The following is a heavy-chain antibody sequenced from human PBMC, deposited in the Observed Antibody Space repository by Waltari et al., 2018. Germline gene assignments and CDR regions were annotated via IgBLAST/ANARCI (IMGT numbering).Heavy chain of an antibody. J-gene: IGHJ4*02. CDR3: ATSKTLKGVTPDSY. D-gene: IGHD2-21*02. Sequence: QVQLVQSGAEVKKPGSSVKVSCQASGGTFGSYAISWVRQAPGQGLEWRGGNIPIFGTANYAQKFQGRVTITADESTSTAYMELSSLRSEDTAVYYCATSKTLKGVTPDSYWGQGTLVTVSS. CDR2: NIPIFGTA. CDR1: GGTFGSYA. V-gene: IGHV1-69*01.